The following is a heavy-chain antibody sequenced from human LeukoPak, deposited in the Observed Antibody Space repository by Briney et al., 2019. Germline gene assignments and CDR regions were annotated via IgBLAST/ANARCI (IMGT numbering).Heavy chain of an antibody. CDR2: IGSAGET. D-gene: IGHD2-15*01. CDR3: ARGAADTDMRGGDAFEI. CDR1: GFTLSNYD. V-gene: IGHV3-13*01. J-gene: IGHJ3*02. Sequence: GGSLRLSCVASGFTLSNYDMHWVRQFTGKRLEWVSGIGSAGETYFPDSVKGRFTISREKAKNSLYLQMNNLRAGDTAVYYCARGAADTDMRGGDAFEIWGQGTMVTVSS.